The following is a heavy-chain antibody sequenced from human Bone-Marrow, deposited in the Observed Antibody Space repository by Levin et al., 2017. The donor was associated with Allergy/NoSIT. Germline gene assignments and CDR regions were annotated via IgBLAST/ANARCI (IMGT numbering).Heavy chain of an antibody. Sequence: LRLSCSVSGGSISSGDYYWSWIRQPPGKDLEWIGYIYYNGSTYYNPSLKSRVTISKDTTKNHFSLNLNSVTPADTAVYYCAREVNCFGGSCYSYGWFDPWGQGTLVTVSS. V-gene: IGHV4-30-4*01. CDR2: IYYNGST. J-gene: IGHJ5*02. CDR3: AREVNCFGGSCYSYGWFDP. D-gene: IGHD2-15*01. CDR1: GGSISSGDYY.